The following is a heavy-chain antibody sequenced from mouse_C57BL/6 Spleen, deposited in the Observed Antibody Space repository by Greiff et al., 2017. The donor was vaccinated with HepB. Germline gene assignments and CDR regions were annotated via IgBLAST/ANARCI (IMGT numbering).Heavy chain of an antibody. CDR2: INPNNGGT. Sequence: EVQLQQSGPELVKPGASVKISCKASGYTFTDYYMNWVKQSHGKSLEWIGDINPNNGGTSYNQKFKGKATLTVDKSSSTAYMELRSLTSEDSAVYYCARSGSWAMDYWGQGTSVTVSS. CDR3: ARSGSWAMDY. CDR1: GYTFTDYY. D-gene: IGHD2-2*01. J-gene: IGHJ4*01. V-gene: IGHV1-26*01.